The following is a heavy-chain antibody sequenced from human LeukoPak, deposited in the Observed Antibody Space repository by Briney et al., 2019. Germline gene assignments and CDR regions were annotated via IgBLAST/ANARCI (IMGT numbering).Heavy chain of an antibody. D-gene: IGHD3-3*01. V-gene: IGHV1-2*02. CDR1: GYTFTGYY. CDR3: ARDRQRITIFGVVPLVDV. J-gene: IGHJ6*04. Sequence: GASVKVSCKASGYTFTGYYMHWVRQAPGQGLEWMGWINPNSGGTNYAQKFQGRVTMTRDTSISTAYMELSRLRSDDTAVYYCARDRQRITIFGVVPLVDVWGKGTTVTVSS. CDR2: INPNSGGT.